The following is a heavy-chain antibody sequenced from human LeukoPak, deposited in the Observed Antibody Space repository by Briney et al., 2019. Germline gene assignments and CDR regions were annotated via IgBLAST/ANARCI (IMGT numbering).Heavy chain of an antibody. CDR3: ARLELGSYFFY. D-gene: IGHD1-26*01. V-gene: IGHV4-39*01. CDR2: IYYSGST. J-gene: IGHJ4*02. Sequence: PSETLSLTCTVSGGSISSSSYYWGWIRQPPGKGLEWIGSIYYSGSTYYNPSLKSRVTISVDTSKNQFSLKLSSVTAADTAVYYCARLELGSYFFYWGQGTLVTVSS. CDR1: GGSISSSSYY.